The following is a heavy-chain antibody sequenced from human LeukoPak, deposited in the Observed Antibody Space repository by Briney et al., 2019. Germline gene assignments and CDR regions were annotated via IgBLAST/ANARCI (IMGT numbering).Heavy chain of an antibody. J-gene: IGHJ1*01. CDR3: ARATSRGGDCYFQH. Sequence: PSETLSLTCAVYGGSFSGYYWSWIRQPPGKGLEWIGEINHSGSTNYNPSLKSRVTISVDTSKNQFSLKLSSVTAADTAVYYCARATSRGGDCYFQHWGQGTLVTVSS. V-gene: IGHV4-34*01. CDR1: GGSFSGYY. CDR2: INHSGST. D-gene: IGHD2-21*02.